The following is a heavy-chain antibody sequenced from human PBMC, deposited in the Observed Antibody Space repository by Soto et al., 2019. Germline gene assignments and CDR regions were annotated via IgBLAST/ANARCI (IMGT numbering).Heavy chain of an antibody. D-gene: IGHD3-16*01. CDR2: ISYDGSNK. J-gene: IGHJ4*02. V-gene: IGHV3-30-3*01. CDR1: GFTFSSYA. Sequence: QVQLVESGGGVVQPGRSLRLSCAASGFTFSSYAMHWVRQAPGKGLEWVAVISYDGSNKYYADFVKGRFTISRDHSKNTLYLQMISLRAEDTAVYYCAIDKGRGSTAFDYWGQGTLVTVSS. CDR3: AIDKGRGSTAFDY.